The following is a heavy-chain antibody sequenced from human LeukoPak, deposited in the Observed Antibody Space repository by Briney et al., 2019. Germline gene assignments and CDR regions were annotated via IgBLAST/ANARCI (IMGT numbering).Heavy chain of an antibody. Sequence: GASVKVSCKASGYTFTSYGISWVRQAPGQGLEWMGWISAYNGNTNYAQKLQGRVTMTTDTSTSTAYMELRSLRSDDTAVYYCARHRLHFGSLPFDIWGQGTMVTVSS. CDR2: ISAYNGNT. CDR3: ARHRLHFGSLPFDI. D-gene: IGHD3-16*01. V-gene: IGHV1-18*01. CDR1: GYTFTSYG. J-gene: IGHJ3*02.